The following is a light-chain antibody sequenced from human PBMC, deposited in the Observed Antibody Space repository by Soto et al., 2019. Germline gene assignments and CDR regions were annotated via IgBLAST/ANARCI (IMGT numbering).Light chain of an antibody. CDR3: QQYNNWPGT. J-gene: IGKJ1*01. CDR2: GAS. CDR1: QSVSSK. Sequence: EIVLTQSPGTLSVSPGERATLSCRASQSVSSKLAWYQQKPGQAPRLLFYGASTRATGIPARFSGSGSETKFTLSISSLQSEDFAVYYCQQYNNWPGTFGQGTKVDIK. V-gene: IGKV3-15*01.